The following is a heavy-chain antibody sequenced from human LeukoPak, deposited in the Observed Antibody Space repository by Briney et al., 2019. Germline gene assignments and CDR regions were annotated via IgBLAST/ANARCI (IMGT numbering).Heavy chain of an antibody. CDR2: ISYDGSNK. CDR3: ARDCELVSVYYYYYGMDV. CDR1: GFTFSSYA. J-gene: IGHJ6*02. V-gene: IGHV3-30-3*01. Sequence: PGRSLRLSCAASGFTFSSYAMHWVRQAPGKGLEWVAVISYDGSNKYYADSVKGRFTISRDNSKNTLYLQMNSLRAEDTAVYYCARDCELVSVYYYYYGMDVWGQGTTVTVSS. D-gene: IGHD6-13*01.